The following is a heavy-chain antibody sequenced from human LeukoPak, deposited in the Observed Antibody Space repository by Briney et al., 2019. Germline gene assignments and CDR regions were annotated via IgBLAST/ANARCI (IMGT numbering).Heavy chain of an antibody. CDR1: DDSFSSHY. D-gene: IGHD4-17*01. Sequence: TSETLSLTCAVSDDSFSSHYWTWIRQPPGKGLEWIGYISYIGSTNYNPSLKSRVTISIDTSKNQFSLQLTSVTAADTAVYYCARDLVTVTKGFDIWGQRTMVSVSS. CDR3: ARDLVTVTKGFDI. J-gene: IGHJ3*02. CDR2: ISYIGST. V-gene: IGHV4-59*11.